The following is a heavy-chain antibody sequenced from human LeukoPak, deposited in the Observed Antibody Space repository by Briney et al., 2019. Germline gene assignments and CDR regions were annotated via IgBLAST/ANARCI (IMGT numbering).Heavy chain of an antibody. Sequence: GGSLRLSCAASGFTFSSYAMSWVRQAPGKGLEWVSAISGSGGSTYYADSVKGRFTISRDNSKNTLYLQMNSLRAEDTAVYYCAKEELYQVVTRESYYFDYWGQGTLVTVSS. CDR2: ISGSGGST. CDR3: AKEELYQVVTRESYYFDY. V-gene: IGHV3-23*01. CDR1: GFTFSSYA. D-gene: IGHD3-22*01. J-gene: IGHJ4*02.